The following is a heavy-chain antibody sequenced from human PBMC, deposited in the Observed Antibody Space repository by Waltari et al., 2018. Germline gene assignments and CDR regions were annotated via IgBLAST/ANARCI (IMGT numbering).Heavy chain of an antibody. CDR3: ARDRGPSAVTSFDS. CDR1: GYTFTSYG. Sequence: QLMQSGAEVKKPGASVRVSCKASGYTFTSYGINWVRQAPGRGLEWMGWISGYNGNINYAPRLQGRISMTTDTSTSTAYMELRTLTSDDTAVYYCARDRGPSAVTSFDSWGQGTLVTVSP. J-gene: IGHJ4*02. V-gene: IGHV1-18*01. CDR2: ISGYNGNI. D-gene: IGHD4-17*01.